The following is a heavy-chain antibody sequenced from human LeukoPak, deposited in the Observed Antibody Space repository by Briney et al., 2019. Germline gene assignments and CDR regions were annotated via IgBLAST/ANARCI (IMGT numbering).Heavy chain of an antibody. V-gene: IGHV1-2*02. J-gene: IGHJ4*02. CDR1: GYTFTGYY. D-gene: IGHD6-19*01. CDR3: ARDGGGGWYVLVDY. CDR2: INPNSGGT. Sequence: ASVKVSCKASGYTFTGYYMHWVRRAPGQGLEWMGWINPNSGGTNYAQKFQGRVTMTRDTSISTAYMELSGLRSDDTAVYYCARDGGGGWYVLVDYWGQGTLVTVSS.